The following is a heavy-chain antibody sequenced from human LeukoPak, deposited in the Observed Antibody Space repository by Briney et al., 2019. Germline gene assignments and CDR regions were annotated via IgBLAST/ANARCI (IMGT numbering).Heavy chain of an antibody. V-gene: IGHV3-64*01. J-gene: IGHJ3*02. D-gene: IGHD3-22*01. CDR1: GFTFSSYA. Sequence: GGSLRLSCAASGFTFSSYAMHWVRQAPGKGLEYVSAISSNGGSTYYANSVKGRFTISRDNSKNTLYLQMGSLRAEDTAVYYCAKLGIGEHEVSGYYYPTQTSGLDIWGQGTMVTVSS. CDR3: AKLGIGEHEVSGYYYPTQTSGLDI. CDR2: ISSNGGST.